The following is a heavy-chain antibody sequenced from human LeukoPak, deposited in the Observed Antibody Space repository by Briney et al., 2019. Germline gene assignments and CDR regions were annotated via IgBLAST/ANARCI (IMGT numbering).Heavy chain of an antibody. Sequence: SETLSLTCTVSGGSISSSSYYWGWIRQPPGKGLEWIGSIYYSGGTYYNPSLKSRVTISVDTSKNQFSLKLSSVTAADTAVYYCARRGRTTVTVTSFDYWGQGTLVTVSS. CDR3: ARRGRTTVTVTSFDY. V-gene: IGHV4-39*01. D-gene: IGHD4-17*01. J-gene: IGHJ4*02. CDR2: IYYSGGT. CDR1: GGSISSSSYY.